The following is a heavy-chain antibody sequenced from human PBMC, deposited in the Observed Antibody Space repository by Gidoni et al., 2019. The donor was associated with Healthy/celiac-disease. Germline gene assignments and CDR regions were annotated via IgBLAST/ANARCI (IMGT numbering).Heavy chain of an antibody. CDR2: INHSGST. CDR3: AGTYYDFWSGYYTRDY. V-gene: IGHV4-34*01. D-gene: IGHD3-3*01. CDR1: GGSFSGYY. Sequence: QVQLQQWGAGLLKPSETLSLTCAVYGGSFSGYYWSWIRQPPGKGLEWIGEINHSGSTNYNPSLKSRVTISVDTSKNQFSLKLSSVTAADTAVYYCAGTYYDFWSGYYTRDYWGQGTLVTVSS. J-gene: IGHJ4*02.